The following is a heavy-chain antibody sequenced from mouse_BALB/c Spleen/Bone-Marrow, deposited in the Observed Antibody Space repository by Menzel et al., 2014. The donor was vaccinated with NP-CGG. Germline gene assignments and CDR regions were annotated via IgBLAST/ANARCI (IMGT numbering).Heavy chain of an antibody. Sequence: VQLQQPGPELVKPGASVKIPCKASGYTFTDYNMDWVKQSHGKSLEWIGDINPNNGGTIYNQKFKGKATLTVDKSSSTAHMELHSLTSEDTAVYYCARSDGYSWFAYWGQGTLVTVSA. CDR3: ARSDGYSWFAY. CDR2: INPNNGGT. D-gene: IGHD2-3*01. J-gene: IGHJ3*01. CDR1: GYTFTDYN. V-gene: IGHV1-18*01.